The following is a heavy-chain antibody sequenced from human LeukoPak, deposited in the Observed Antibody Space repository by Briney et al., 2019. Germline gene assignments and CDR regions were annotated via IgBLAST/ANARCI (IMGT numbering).Heavy chain of an antibody. D-gene: IGHD3-22*01. Sequence: SETLSLTCTVSGGSINSGDYYWSWIRQPPGKGLVWIGYIYYSGSTYYNPSLKSRVTISLDTSRNQFSLKLNSVTAADTAVYYCARAGYYYTNGWFDPWGQGTLVTAS. J-gene: IGHJ5*02. CDR2: IYYSGST. CDR3: ARAGYYYTNGWFDP. CDR1: GGSINSGDYY. V-gene: IGHV4-30-4*01.